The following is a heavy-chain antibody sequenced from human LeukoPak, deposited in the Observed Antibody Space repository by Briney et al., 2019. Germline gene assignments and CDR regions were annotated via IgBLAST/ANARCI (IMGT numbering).Heavy chain of an antibody. CDR1: GFTFSSYG. Sequence: PGGSLRLSCAASGFTFSSYGMHWVRQAPGKGLEWVAVISYDGSNKYHADSVKGRFTISRDNSKNTLYLQMNSLRAEDTAVYYCAKHYEGATLDVWGQGTTVTVSS. J-gene: IGHJ6*02. CDR2: ISYDGSNK. V-gene: IGHV3-30*18. D-gene: IGHD1-26*01. CDR3: AKHYEGATLDV.